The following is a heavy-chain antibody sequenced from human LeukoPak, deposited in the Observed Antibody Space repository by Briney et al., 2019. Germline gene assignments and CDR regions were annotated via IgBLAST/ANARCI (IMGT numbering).Heavy chain of an antibody. Sequence: SETLSLTCTVSGDSISDRYYYWAWIRQPPGKGLEWIGSIYFSGETYYNPSLRSRVTISADTSKNQFSLTLTSVTVADTSVYYCARRGSLLWFDPWGQGTLVTVSS. CDR1: GDSISDRYYY. CDR3: ARRGSLLWFDP. CDR2: IYFSGET. D-gene: IGHD3-10*01. J-gene: IGHJ5*02. V-gene: IGHV4-39*01.